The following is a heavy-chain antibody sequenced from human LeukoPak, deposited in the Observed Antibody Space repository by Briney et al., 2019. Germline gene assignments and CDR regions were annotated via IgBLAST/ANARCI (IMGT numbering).Heavy chain of an antibody. V-gene: IGHV1-8*03. CDR1: GYTFTSYD. J-gene: IGHJ4*02. CDR2: MNPNSGNT. Sequence: ASVKVSCKASGYTFTSYDMNWVRQATGQGLEWMGWMNPNSGNTGYAQKFQGRVTITRNTSISTAYMELSSLRSEDTAVYYCARDGGSGWYVGYWGQGTLVTVSS. CDR3: ARDGGSGWYVGY. D-gene: IGHD6-19*01.